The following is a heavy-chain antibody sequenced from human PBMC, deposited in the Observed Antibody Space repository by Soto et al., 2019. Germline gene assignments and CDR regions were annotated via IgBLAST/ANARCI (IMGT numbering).Heavy chain of an antibody. D-gene: IGHD1-26*01. J-gene: IGHJ5*02. CDR2: INHGGNT. Sequence: QVQLPQWGAGLLKPSETLSLTCAVYGGSFGDYYWSWIRQPPGKGLEWIGEINHGGNTNYNPSLKGRVTISVXXSXNPXSLRLSSVTAADTAVYYCARGGAPSRGGNFARFDPWGQGTLVTVSS. CDR1: GGSFGDYY. V-gene: IGHV4-34*01. CDR3: ARGGAPSRGGNFARFDP.